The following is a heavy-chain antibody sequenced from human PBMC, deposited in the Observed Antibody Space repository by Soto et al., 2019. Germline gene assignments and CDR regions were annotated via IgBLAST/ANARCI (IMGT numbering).Heavy chain of an antibody. V-gene: IGHV3-21*01. CDR2: ISSRSGI. D-gene: IGHD2-2*02. CDR3: AREYTAWPLAYGLDV. CDR1: GFTFSTYS. J-gene: IGHJ6*02. Sequence: PGESLKISCVGSGFTFSTYSINWVRQAPGKGLEWVSSISSRSGIYYADSVKGRFTISRDNAKNSVSLQMNSLRAEDTAVYYCAREYTAWPLAYGLDVWGQGTTVTV.